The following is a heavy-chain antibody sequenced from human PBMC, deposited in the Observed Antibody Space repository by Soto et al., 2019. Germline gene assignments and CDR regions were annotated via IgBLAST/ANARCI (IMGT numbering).Heavy chain of an antibody. CDR3: ARVSSGYGLHYYYFYMYV. Sequence: ASVKVSCKASGYTFTSYGISWVRQAPGQGLEWMGWISANNGHTIYAQKLQGRVTVTTDTSTATAYMELRSLRSDDTAVYYCARVSSGYGLHYYYFYMYVWGKGTTVTVSS. V-gene: IGHV1-18*01. CDR1: GYTFTSYG. D-gene: IGHD5-12*01. CDR2: ISANNGHT. J-gene: IGHJ6*03.